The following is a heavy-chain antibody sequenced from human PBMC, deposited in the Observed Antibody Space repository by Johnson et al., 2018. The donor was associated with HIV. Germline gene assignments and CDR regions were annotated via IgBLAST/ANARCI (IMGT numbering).Heavy chain of an antibody. CDR3: AKDVGNFWPDDFDI. Sequence: QVQLVESGGGVVQPGGSLRLSCTTSGFTFSGYGMHWVRQSPGRGLAWVAFIYYDGIKKYYADSVRGRLTISRDNSKNTVYLQMSSLRAADTAVYYCAKDVGNFWPDDFDIWGQGTMVTVSS. J-gene: IGHJ3*02. CDR1: GFTFSGYG. V-gene: IGHV3-30*02. CDR2: IYYDGIKK. D-gene: IGHD1-26*01.